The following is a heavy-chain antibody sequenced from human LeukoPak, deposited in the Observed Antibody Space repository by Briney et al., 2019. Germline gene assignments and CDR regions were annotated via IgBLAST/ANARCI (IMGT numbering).Heavy chain of an antibody. J-gene: IGHJ5*02. Sequence: GGSLRHSCAASGFTFSSYWMSWVRQAPGKGLEWVANIKQDGGEKYYVDSVKGRFTISRDNAKNSLYLQMNSLRAEDTAVYYCARDDCSSISCYHNWFDPWGQGTLVTVSS. CDR3: ARDDCSSISCYHNWFDP. CDR1: GFTFSSYW. CDR2: IKQDGGEK. V-gene: IGHV3-7*01. D-gene: IGHD2-2*01.